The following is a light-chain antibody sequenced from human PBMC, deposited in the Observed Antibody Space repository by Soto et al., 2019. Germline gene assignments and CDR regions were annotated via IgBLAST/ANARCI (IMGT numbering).Light chain of an antibody. Sequence: QSALTQPASVSGSPGQSITISCTGTSGDVGGYNYVSWYQQHPGKAPKLMIYEVSNRPSGISNRFSGSKSGNTASLTISGLQGEDEADYYCSSYTSRGTYVFGTGTKLTVL. CDR3: SSYTSRGTYV. CDR1: SGDVGGYNY. J-gene: IGLJ1*01. V-gene: IGLV2-14*01. CDR2: EVS.